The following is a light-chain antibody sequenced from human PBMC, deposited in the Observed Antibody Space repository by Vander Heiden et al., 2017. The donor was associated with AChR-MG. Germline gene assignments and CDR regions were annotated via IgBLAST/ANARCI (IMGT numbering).Light chain of an antibody. CDR2: KAS. V-gene: IGKV1-5*03. CDR3: QQYSTFSET. J-gene: IGKJ1*01. Sequence: DIQMTQSPSALSASVGDRVTITCRASQSISSWLAWYQQTPGKAPKLLIHKASTLQSGVPSRFSGSGSGTEFTLTIDSLQPDDFATYYCQQYSTFSETFGQGTKVEIK. CDR1: QSISSW.